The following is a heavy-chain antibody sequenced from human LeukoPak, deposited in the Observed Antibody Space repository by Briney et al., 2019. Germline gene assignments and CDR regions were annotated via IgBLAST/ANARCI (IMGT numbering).Heavy chain of an antibody. CDR2: ISDSGGST. J-gene: IGHJ5*02. D-gene: IGHD2-2*01. V-gene: IGHV3-23*01. CDR3: ARSFLYCSSTSCSEFDP. CDR1: GFTFSNYA. Sequence: GGSLRLSCAASGFTFSNYAMSWVRQAPGKGLEWVSSISDSGGSTYYADSVKGRFTISRDNAKNSLYLQMNSLRAEDTALYYCARSFLYCSSTSCSEFDPWGQGTLVTVSS.